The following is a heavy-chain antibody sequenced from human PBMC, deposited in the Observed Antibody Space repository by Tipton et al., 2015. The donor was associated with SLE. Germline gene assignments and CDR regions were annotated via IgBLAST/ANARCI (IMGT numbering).Heavy chain of an antibody. CDR3: ARLNDATAIASFDY. Sequence: TLSLTCTVSGGSIRSHSWNWIRQPPGKGLEWIGYIYYNGHTNYSPSLKSRVTLSVDTSKNQFSLTLSSVTAADTAVYYCARLNDATAIASFDYWGQGNLVTVSS. CDR2: IYYNGHT. CDR1: GGSIRSHS. J-gene: IGHJ4*02. V-gene: IGHV4-59*11. D-gene: IGHD2-21*02.